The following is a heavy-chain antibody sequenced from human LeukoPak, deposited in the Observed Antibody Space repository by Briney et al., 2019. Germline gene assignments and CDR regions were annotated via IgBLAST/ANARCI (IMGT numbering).Heavy chain of an antibody. CDR3: ARDRGGIAAAAHLDV. J-gene: IGHJ6*04. CDR2: ISSSSSYI. D-gene: IGHD6-13*01. Sequence: GGSLRLSCAASGFTFSSYSMNRVRQAPGKGLEWVSSISSSSSYIYYADSVKGRFTISRDNAKNSLYLQMNSLRAEDTAVYYCARDRGGIAAAAHLDVWGKGTTVTVSS. CDR1: GFTFSSYS. V-gene: IGHV3-21*01.